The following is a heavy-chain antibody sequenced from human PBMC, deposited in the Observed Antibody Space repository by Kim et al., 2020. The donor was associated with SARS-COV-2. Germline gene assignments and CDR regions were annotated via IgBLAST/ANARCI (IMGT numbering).Heavy chain of an antibody. V-gene: IGHV3-30*18. CDR3: AKDRIVGAKRVPSYYFDY. D-gene: IGHD1-26*01. J-gene: IGHJ4*02. CDR1: GFTFSSYG. CDR2: ISYDGSNK. Sequence: GGSLRLSCAASGFTFSSYGMHWVRQAPGKGLEWVAVISYDGSNKYYADSVKGRFTISRDNSKNTLYLQMNSLRAGDTAVYYCAKDRIVGAKRVPSYYFDYWGQGTLVTVSS.